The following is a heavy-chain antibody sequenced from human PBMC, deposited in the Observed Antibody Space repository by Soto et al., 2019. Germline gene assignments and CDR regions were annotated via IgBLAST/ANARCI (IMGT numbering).Heavy chain of an antibody. D-gene: IGHD2-21*01. J-gene: IGHJ6*02. CDR3: ARYGDYDTNHYNGMDV. CDR1: GFTFSGYS. Sequence: EVQLVESGGGLVKPGGSLRLSCAASGFTFSGYSVNWVRQAPEKGLEWVSSISSSSDYIYYADSVKGRFSISRDNARNSLHWQMNSLRAEDTAVYYCARYGDYDTNHYNGMDVWGQGTTVTVSS. CDR2: ISSSSDYI. V-gene: IGHV3-21*01.